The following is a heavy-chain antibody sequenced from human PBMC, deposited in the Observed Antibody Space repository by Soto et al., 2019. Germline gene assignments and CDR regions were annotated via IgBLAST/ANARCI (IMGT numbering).Heavy chain of an antibody. Sequence: ASVKVSCKTSGDSFNDYCIHWVRQAPGQGLEWMGWINPNGGATKYAQKFQGRVTVTRDTSIRTVYMELSSLRSDDTAVYYCARESGGATATLDYYYFYMDVWGKGTTVTVSS. J-gene: IGHJ6*03. D-gene: IGHD5-12*01. V-gene: IGHV1-2*02. CDR1: GDSFNDYC. CDR2: INPNGGAT. CDR3: ARESGGATATLDYYYFYMDV.